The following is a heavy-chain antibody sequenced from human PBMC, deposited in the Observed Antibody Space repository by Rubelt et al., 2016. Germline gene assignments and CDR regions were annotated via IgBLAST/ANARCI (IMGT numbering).Heavy chain of an antibody. CDR1: GGSISSGSYF. J-gene: IGHJ6*02. CDR3: ARGGKQQLGPDYYVMDG. D-gene: IGHD6-13*01. Sequence: QLQLQESGPGLVKPSETLSLTCTLSGGSISSGSYFWGWIRQPPGKGLEWIGSFSYSGSTYYNPSLKSRGTITVDTSKNQFSLKLSSVTAADTAVYYCARGGKQQLGPDYYVMDGWGQGTTVTVSS. CDR2: FSYSGST. V-gene: IGHV4-39*07.